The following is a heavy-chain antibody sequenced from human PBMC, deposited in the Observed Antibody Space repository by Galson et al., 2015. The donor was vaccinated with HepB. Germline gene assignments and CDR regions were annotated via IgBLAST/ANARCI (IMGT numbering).Heavy chain of an antibody. V-gene: IGHV3-33*05. CDR2: ISYDGSNK. J-gene: IGHJ2*01. D-gene: IGHD6-19*01. Sequence: SLRLSCAASGFTFSSYGMHWVRQAPGKGLEWVAVISYDGSNKYYADSVKGRFTISRDNSKNTLYLQMNSLRAEDTAVYFCAREGAGSGWLWYFDLWGRGTLVTVSS. CDR3: AREGAGSGWLWYFDL. CDR1: GFTFSSYG.